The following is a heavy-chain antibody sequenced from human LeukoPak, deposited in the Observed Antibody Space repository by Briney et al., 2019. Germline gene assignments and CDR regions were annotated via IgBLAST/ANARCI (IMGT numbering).Heavy chain of an antibody. V-gene: IGHV4-39*01. D-gene: IGHD3-3*01. CDR1: GGSISSSSYY. CDR2: IYYSAST. J-gene: IGHJ4*02. CDR3: ARHVRAGFSHDYYDFWSGYYAFFDY. Sequence: SETLSLTCTVSGGSISSSSYYWGWIRQPPGKGLEWIGSIYYSASTYYNPSLKSRVTISVDTSKNQFSLKLSSVTAADTAVYYCARHVRAGFSHDYYDFWSGYYAFFDYWGQGTLVTVSS.